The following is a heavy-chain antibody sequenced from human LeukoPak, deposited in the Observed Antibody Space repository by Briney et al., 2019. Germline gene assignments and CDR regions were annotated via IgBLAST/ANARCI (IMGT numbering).Heavy chain of an antibody. V-gene: IGHV1-18*01. CDR1: GYTFTSYG. D-gene: IGHD2-15*01. CDR2: ISAYNGNT. CDR3: ARDSQYCSGGSCFLRRNWFDP. Sequence: ASVKVSCKASGYTFTSYGISWVRQAPGQGLEWMGWISAYNGNTNYAQKLQGRVTMTTDTSTSTAYMELRSLRSDDTAVYYCARDSQYCSGGSCFLRRNWFDPWGQGTLVTVSS. J-gene: IGHJ5*02.